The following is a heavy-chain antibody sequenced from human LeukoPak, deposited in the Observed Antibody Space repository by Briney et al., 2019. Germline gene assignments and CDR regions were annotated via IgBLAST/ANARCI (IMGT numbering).Heavy chain of an antibody. Sequence: ASVKVSCKASGGTFSSYAISWVRQAPGQGLEWMGWISAYNGNTNYAQKLQGRVTMTTDTSTSTAYMELRSLRSDDTAVYYCARGGAAAPRGYYYMDVWGKGTTVTVSS. CDR1: GGTFSSYA. V-gene: IGHV1-18*01. J-gene: IGHJ6*03. D-gene: IGHD6-13*01. CDR2: ISAYNGNT. CDR3: ARGGAAAPRGYYYMDV.